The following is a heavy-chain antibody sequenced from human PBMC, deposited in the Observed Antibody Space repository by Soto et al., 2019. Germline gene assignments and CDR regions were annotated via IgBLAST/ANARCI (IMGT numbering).Heavy chain of an antibody. D-gene: IGHD3-3*01. CDR3: ARSRRITIFGVVYPGLDP. CDR2: IIPIFGTA. Sequence: QVQLVQSGAEVKKPGSSVKVSCKASGGTFSSYAISWVRQAPGQGLEWMGGIIPIFGTANYAQKFQGRVTITADESTSTAYMELSSRRSEDTAVYYCARSRRITIFGVVYPGLDPWGQGTLVTVSS. J-gene: IGHJ5*02. CDR1: GGTFSSYA. V-gene: IGHV1-69*01.